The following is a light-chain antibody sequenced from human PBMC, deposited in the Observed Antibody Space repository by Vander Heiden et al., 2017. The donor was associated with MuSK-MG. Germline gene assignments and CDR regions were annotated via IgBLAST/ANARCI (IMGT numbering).Light chain of an antibody. Sequence: QSALPQPRPVSGSPGQSVTISCTGTSSDVGGYNYVSWYQQHPGKAPKLMIYDVSKRPSGVPDRFSGSKSGNTASLTISGLQAEDEADYYCCSDAGSYTWVFGGGTKLTVL. CDR1: SSDVGGYNY. V-gene: IGLV2-11*01. CDR3: CSDAGSYTWV. CDR2: DVS. J-gene: IGLJ3*02.